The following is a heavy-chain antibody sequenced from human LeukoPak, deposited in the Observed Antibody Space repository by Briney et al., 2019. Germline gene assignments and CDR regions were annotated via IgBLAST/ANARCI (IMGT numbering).Heavy chain of an antibody. J-gene: IGHJ3*02. CDR1: GFTFSSYA. CDR3: ARARWELLDAFDI. V-gene: IGHV3-30-3*01. CDR2: ISYDGSNK. D-gene: IGHD1-26*01. Sequence: GGSLRLSCAASGFTFSSYAMHWVRQAPGEGLEWVAVISYDGSNKYYADSVKGRFTISRDNSKNTLYLQMNSLRAEDTAVYYCARARWELLDAFDIWGQGTMVTVSS.